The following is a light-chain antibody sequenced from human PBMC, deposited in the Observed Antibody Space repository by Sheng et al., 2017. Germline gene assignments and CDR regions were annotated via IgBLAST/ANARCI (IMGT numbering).Light chain of an antibody. V-gene: IGKV3-15*01. CDR2: GAS. J-gene: IGKJ1*01. CDR1: QSVSSN. CDR3: QQYNNWPRT. Sequence: EIVMTQSPATLPVSPGERVTLSCRASQSVSSNLAWYQQRPGQAPRLLMYGASTRATGLPARFSGSGSGTEFTLTISSLQSEDFAIYYCQQYNNWPRTFGQGTKVEIK.